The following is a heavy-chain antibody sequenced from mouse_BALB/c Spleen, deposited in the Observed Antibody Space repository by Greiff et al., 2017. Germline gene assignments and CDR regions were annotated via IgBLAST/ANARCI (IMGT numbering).Heavy chain of an antibody. Sequence: VQLQQSGTVLARPGASVKMSCKASGYSFTSYWMHWVKQRPGQGLEWIGAIYPGNSDTSYNQKFKGKAKLTAVTSASTAYMELSSLTNEDSAVYYCTRGRYGNYLDYWGQGTSVTVSS. D-gene: IGHD2-10*02. CDR1: GYSFTSYW. CDR3: TRGRYGNYLDY. J-gene: IGHJ4*01. CDR2: IYPGNSDT. V-gene: IGHV1-5*01.